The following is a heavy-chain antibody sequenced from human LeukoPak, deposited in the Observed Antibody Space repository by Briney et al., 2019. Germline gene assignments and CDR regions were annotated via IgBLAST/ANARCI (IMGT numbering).Heavy chain of an antibody. J-gene: IGHJ4*02. CDR2: IIPILGIA. V-gene: IGHV1-69*04. CDR3: ARVRYDFWSGYYFDY. D-gene: IGHD3-3*01. CDR1: GGTFSSYA. Sequence: GASVKVSCKASGGTFSSYAISWVRQAPGQGLEWMGRIIPILGIANYAQKFQGRVTITADKSTSTAYMELSSLRSEDTAVYYCARVRYDFWSGYYFDYWGQGTLVTVSS.